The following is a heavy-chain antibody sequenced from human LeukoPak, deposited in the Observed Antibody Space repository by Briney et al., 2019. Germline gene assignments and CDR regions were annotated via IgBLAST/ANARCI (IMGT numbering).Heavy chain of an antibody. D-gene: IGHD2-15*01. V-gene: IGHV1-18*01. CDR1: GYTFTSYG. Sequence: ASVKVSCKASGYTFTSYGISWVRQAPGQGLEWMGWISAYNGNTNYAQKLQGRVTMTTDTSTSTAYMELRSLRSDDTAVYYCAIPTYCSGGSCYTVPLGYWGQGTLVTVSS. CDR3: AIPTYCSGGSCYTVPLGY. CDR2: ISAYNGNT. J-gene: IGHJ4*02.